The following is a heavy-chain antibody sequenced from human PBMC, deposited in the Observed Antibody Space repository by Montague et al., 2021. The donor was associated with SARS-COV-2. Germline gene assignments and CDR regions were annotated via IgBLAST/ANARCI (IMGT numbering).Heavy chain of an antibody. CDR1: GFTVRSYA. D-gene: IGHD2-15*01. CDR2: IYSGGITT. CDR3: AKCTPEAAPEN. J-gene: IGHJ4*02. V-gene: IGHV3-23*03. Sequence: SRRISCAASGFTVRSYAMSWVRQAPGKGLEWVSLIYSGGITTYHADSVKGRFTISRDNSKNTLYLQMDSLRVEDTAVYYCAKCTPEAAPENWGQGTLVTVSS.